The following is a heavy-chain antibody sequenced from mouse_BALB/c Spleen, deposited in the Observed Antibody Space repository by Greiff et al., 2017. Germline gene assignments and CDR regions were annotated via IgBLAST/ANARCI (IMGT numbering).Heavy chain of an antibody. CDR3: ARGRYDRGFLYAMDY. D-gene: IGHD2-14*01. V-gene: IGHV1-67*01. Sequence: VQLVESGPELVRPGVSVKISCKGSSYTFTDYAMHWVKQSHAKSLEWIGVISTYYGNTNYNQKFKGKATMTVDKSSSTAYMELARLTSEDSAVYYCARGRYDRGFLYAMDYWGQGTSVTVSS. CDR1: SYTFTDYA. CDR2: ISTYYGNT. J-gene: IGHJ4*01.